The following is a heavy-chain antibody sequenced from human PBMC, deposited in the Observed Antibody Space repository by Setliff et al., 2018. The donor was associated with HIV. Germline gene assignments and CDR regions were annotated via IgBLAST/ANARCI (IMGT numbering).Heavy chain of an antibody. CDR2: IYYSGST. V-gene: IGHV4-59*11. CDR1: GGSISSHY. CDR3: ARGRSFDY. J-gene: IGHJ4*02. Sequence: SETLSLTCTVSGGSISSHYWSWIRQPPGKGLEWIGSIYYSGSTNYNPSLKSRVTISVDTSKNQFSLKLSSVTAADTAVYYCARGRSFDYWGQGTLVTVS.